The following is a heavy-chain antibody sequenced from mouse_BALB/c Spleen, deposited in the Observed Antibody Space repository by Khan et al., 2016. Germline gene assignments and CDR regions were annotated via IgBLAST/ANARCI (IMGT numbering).Heavy chain of an antibody. CDR1: GYAFSSYW. Sequence: QVQLQQSGAELVRPGSSVKISCKASGYAFSSYWMNWVKQRPGQGLEWIGQIYPGDGDTNYNGKFTGKATLTADKSSSTAYMQLSSLTSEDAAVYFCAYYRYYYAMDYWGQGTSVTVSS. D-gene: IGHD2-14*01. J-gene: IGHJ4*01. CDR2: IYPGDGDT. CDR3: AYYRYYYAMDY. V-gene: IGHV1-80*01.